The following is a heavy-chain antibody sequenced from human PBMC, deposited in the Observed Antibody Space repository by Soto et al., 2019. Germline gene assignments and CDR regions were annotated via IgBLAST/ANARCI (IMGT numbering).Heavy chain of an antibody. D-gene: IGHD5-18*01. CDR1: GYTFTNYG. CDR3: APHTLDTGMPSGY. CDR2: IGGYKGNT. Sequence: QVQLVQSGAEVREPGASVKVSCKASGYTFTNYGVSWVRQAPGQGLEWMGRIGGYKGNTNYAQKLQGRVTLTTDTPTSTAYMELRRLRSDDTAVYYCAPHTLDTGMPSGYWGQGTLVTVSS. J-gene: IGHJ4*02. V-gene: IGHV1-18*01.